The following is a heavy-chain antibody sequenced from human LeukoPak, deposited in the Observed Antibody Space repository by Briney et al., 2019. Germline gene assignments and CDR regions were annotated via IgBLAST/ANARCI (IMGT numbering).Heavy chain of an antibody. V-gene: IGHV1-2*02. Sequence: GASVKVSCKASGYTFTGYYMHWVRQAPGQGLEWMGWINSNSGGTNYAQKFQGRVTMTRDTSISTAYMELSRLRSDDTAVYYCAREDCSSTLEDCYYYMDVWGKGTTVTVSS. CDR3: AREDCSSTLEDCYYYMDV. D-gene: IGHD2-2*01. CDR2: INSNSGGT. J-gene: IGHJ6*03. CDR1: GYTFTGYY.